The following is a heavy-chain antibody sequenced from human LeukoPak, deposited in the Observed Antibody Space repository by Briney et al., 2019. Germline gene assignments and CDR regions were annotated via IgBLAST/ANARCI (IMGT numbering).Heavy chain of an antibody. CDR3: ARALTLRGWFDP. Sequence: GGSLRLSCAASGFTFSSYWMQWVRQAPGKGLVWVSRINSDGSSTSYADSVKGRFTISRDNAKNTLYLQMNSLRAEDTAVYYCARALTLRGWFDPWGQGTLVTVSS. J-gene: IGHJ5*02. CDR2: INSDGSST. V-gene: IGHV3-74*01. D-gene: IGHD2/OR15-2a*01. CDR1: GFTFSSYW.